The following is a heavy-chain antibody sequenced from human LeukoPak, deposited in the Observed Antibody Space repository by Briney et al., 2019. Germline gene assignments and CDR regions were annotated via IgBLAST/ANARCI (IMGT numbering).Heavy chain of an antibody. V-gene: IGHV4-39*07. CDR2: IYYSGST. CDR3: AREQYDYVWGSYRYLDY. J-gene: IGHJ4*02. CDR1: GGSISSSSYY. D-gene: IGHD3-16*02. Sequence: PSETLSLTCTVSGGSISSSSYYWGWIRQPPGNGLEWIGSIYYSGSTYYNPSLKSRVTISVDTSKNQFSLKLSSVTAADTAVYYCAREQYDYVWGSYRYLDYWGQGTLVTVSS.